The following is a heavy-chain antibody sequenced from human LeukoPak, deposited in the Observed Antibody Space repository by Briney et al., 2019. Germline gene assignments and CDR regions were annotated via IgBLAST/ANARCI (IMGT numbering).Heavy chain of an antibody. CDR2: IRYDGSNK. Sequence: GGSLRLSCAASGFTFSSYGMHWVRQAPGKGLEWVAFIRYDGSNKYYADSVKGRFTISRDNSKNTLYLQMNSLRAEDTAVYYCAKGSVVPAAMGVPAFDIWGQGTVVTVSS. D-gene: IGHD2-2*01. J-gene: IGHJ3*02. CDR3: AKGSVVPAAMGVPAFDI. V-gene: IGHV3-30*02. CDR1: GFTFSSYG.